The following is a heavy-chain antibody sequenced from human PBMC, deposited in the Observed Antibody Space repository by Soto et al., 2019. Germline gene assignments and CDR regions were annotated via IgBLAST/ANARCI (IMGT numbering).Heavy chain of an antibody. Sequence: EVQLVESGGGLVKPGGSLRLSCAASGFTFSTYNMNWVRQAPGRGLEWVSSINGRSNYKYYADSAKGRFTISRDNAKNSLFLQMNSLRAEDTALYYCAREDGVVGDNSAFDSWGQGTLVTVSS. V-gene: IGHV3-21*01. D-gene: IGHD1-26*01. J-gene: IGHJ4*02. CDR3: AREDGVVGDNSAFDS. CDR1: GFTFSTYN. CDR2: INGRSNYK.